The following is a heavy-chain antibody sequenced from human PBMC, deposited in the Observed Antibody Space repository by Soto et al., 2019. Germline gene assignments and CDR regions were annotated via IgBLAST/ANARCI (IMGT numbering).Heavy chain of an antibody. Sequence: EEQLVESGGGLVQPGGSLRLSGAASEFTASSSYMCWFRQAPGRGLEWVSVLYNDGTTYYPDSVKGRFTSSRDESKNTMFLQMNSLRTEDTAVYYCARGPGGRNDDFDIWGQGTMVTVSS. CDR1: EFTASSSY. CDR3: ARGPGGRNDDFDI. V-gene: IGHV3-66*01. CDR2: LYNDGTT. D-gene: IGHD3-10*01. J-gene: IGHJ3*02.